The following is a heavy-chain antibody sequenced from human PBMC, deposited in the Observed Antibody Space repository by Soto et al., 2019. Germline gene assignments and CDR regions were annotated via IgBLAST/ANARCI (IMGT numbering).Heavy chain of an antibody. D-gene: IGHD1-7*01. Sequence: RGSLRLSCAAYGSRFSSDSMAWVRPPPGKGLEWVSSISSSGRFMNYADTVKGRFTISRDNARNSLYLQMSGLKDEDTAVYYCARDPPTGTTLDWVDSWGQGTLVTVSS. CDR3: ARDPPTGTTLDWVDS. CDR1: GSRFSSDS. J-gene: IGHJ5*01. V-gene: IGHV3-21*01. CDR2: ISSSGRFM.